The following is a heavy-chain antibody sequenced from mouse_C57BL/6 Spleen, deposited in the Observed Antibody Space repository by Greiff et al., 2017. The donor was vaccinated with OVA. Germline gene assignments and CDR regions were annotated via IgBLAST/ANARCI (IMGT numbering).Heavy chain of an antibody. CDR2: IDPDDGDT. Sequence: VQLQQSGAELVRPGASVKLSCKASGFTINDYYMHWVKQRPEQGLEWIGRIDPDDGDTDYAQKFQGKATMTADTSSTTAYLQLSSLTSEDTAVYYYTTFPPRCYYYDGVDYWGQGTTLTVSS. D-gene: IGHD2-4*01. CDR1: GFTINDYY. V-gene: IGHV14-1*01. J-gene: IGHJ2*01. CDR3: TTFPPRCYYYDGVDY.